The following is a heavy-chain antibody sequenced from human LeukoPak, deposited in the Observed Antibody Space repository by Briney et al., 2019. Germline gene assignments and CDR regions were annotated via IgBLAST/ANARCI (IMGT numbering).Heavy chain of an antibody. CDR2: INGDGSST. J-gene: IGHJ4*02. D-gene: IGHD3-10*01. CDR3: ARDTYYYGTGFDY. V-gene: IGHV3-74*01. Sequence: GGSLRLSCAASGFTFSTYWMHWVRQSPGKGLVWVSRINGDGSSTAYADSVKGRFTISRDNAENTLYLQMNSLRADDTAVYYCARDTYYYGTGFDYWGQGALATVSS. CDR1: GFTFSTYW.